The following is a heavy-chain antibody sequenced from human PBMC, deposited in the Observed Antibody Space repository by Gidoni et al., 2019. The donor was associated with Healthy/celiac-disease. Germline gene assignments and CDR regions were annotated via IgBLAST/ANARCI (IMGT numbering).Heavy chain of an antibody. CDR1: GGSFSGYY. D-gene: IGHD2-2*01. CDR2: INHSGST. CDR3: ARGKRGSTSFTYYYYYGMDV. V-gene: IGHV4-34*01. J-gene: IGHJ6*02. Sequence: QVQLQQWGAGLLKPSETLSLTCAVYGGSFSGYYWSGIRQPPGKGLEGIGEINHSGSTNYNPSLKSRVTISVDTSKNQFSLKLSSVTAADTAVYYCARGKRGSTSFTYYYYYGMDVWGQGTTVTVSS.